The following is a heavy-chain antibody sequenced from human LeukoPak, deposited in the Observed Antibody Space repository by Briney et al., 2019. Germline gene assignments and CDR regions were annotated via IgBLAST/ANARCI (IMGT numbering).Heavy chain of an antibody. Sequence: GASVKVSCKASGGTFSSYAISWVRQAPGQGLEWVGGSIPIFGTANYAQKFQGRVTITTDESTSTAYMELSSLRSEDTAVYYCASSYSGSYLFDYWGQGTLVTVSS. D-gene: IGHD1-26*01. CDR3: ASSYSGSYLFDY. CDR1: GGTFSSYA. CDR2: SIPIFGTA. J-gene: IGHJ4*02. V-gene: IGHV1-69*05.